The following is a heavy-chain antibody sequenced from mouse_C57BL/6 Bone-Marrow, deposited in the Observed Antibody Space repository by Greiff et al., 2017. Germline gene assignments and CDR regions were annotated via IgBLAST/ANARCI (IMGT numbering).Heavy chain of an antibody. CDR3: ARDGSSPFDY. CDR1: GYSFTGYF. D-gene: IGHD1-1*01. J-gene: IGHJ2*01. V-gene: IGHV1-20*01. Sequence: VVKPGDSVKLSCKASGYSFTGYFMNWVMQSHGKSLEWIGRINPYIGDTFYNQKCKGKATLTVDKSSSTAHMELRSLTSEDSAVYYCARDGSSPFDYWCQGTTLTVSS. CDR2: INPYIGDT.